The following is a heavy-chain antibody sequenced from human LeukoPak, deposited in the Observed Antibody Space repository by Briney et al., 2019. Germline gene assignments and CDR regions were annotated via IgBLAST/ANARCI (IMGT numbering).Heavy chain of an antibody. CDR3: ARGSPTYYYDSSGYLNGELDY. CDR1: GYTFTSYD. J-gene: IGHJ4*02. CDR2: MNPNSGNT. Sequence: ASVKVSCKASGYTFTSYDINWVRQATGQGLEWMGWMNPNSGNTGYAQKFQGRVTMTRNTSISTAYMELSSLRSEDTAVYYCARGSPTYYYDSSGYLNGELDYWGQGTLVTVSS. V-gene: IGHV1-8*01. D-gene: IGHD3-22*01.